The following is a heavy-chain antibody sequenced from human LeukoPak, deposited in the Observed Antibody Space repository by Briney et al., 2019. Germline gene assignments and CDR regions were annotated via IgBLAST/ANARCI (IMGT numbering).Heavy chain of an antibody. V-gene: IGHV3-23*01. CDR1: GFTFSSYG. J-gene: IGHJ4*02. CDR3: AKGPRTVRFGDRHKGMFDY. D-gene: IGHD3-10*01. CDR2: ISGSGGST. Sequence: GGSLRLSCVASGFTFSSYGINWVRQAPGKGLEWVSLISGSGGSTDYADSVKGRFTISRDNSKNTLYLQMNSLRAEDTAVYYCAKGPRTVRFGDRHKGMFDYWGQGTLVTVSS.